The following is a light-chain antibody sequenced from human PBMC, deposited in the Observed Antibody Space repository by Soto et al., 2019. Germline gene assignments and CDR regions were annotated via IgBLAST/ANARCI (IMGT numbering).Light chain of an antibody. J-gene: IGLJ1*01. V-gene: IGLV1-40*01. CDR2: VNS. CDR1: RSNIGAAYD. CDR3: QSYDSSLSAYV. Sequence: QSVLTQPPSVSGAPGQWVTISCSGSRSNIGAAYDVPWYQQFPGKAPKLLIYVNSNRPSGVPDRFSGSKSGTSASLAITGLQAEDEADYYCQSYDSSLSAYVFGTGTKLTVL.